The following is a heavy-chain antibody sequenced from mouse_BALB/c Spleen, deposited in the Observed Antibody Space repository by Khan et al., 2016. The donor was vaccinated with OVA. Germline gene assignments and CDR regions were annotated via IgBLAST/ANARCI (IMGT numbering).Heavy chain of an antibody. CDR2: INYSGNT. V-gene: IGHV3-2*02. CDR1: GYSITSEYA. J-gene: IGHJ3*01. CDR3: TRKDYYDYDPFPY. D-gene: IGHD2-4*01. Sequence: VQLKESGLGLVKPSQSLSLTCTVTGYSITSEYAWNWIRHFPGNKLEWMGYINYSGNTRYNPSLKSRISITRDTSKNQFFLQLNSVTTEDTATYYCTRKDYYDYDPFPYWGQGTLVTVSA.